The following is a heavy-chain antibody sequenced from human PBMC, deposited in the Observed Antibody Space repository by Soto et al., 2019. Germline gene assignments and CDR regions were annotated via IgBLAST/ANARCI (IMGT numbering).Heavy chain of an antibody. J-gene: IGHJ4*02. CDR3: ASTLTNTVAFDY. D-gene: IGHD2-8*01. V-gene: IGHV4-31*03. Sequence: PSETLSLTCTVSGGSISSGGYYWSWIRQHPGKGLEWIGYIYYSGSTYYNPSLKSRVTISVDTSKNQFSLKLSSVTAADTAVYYCASTLTNTVAFDYWGQGTLVTVSS. CDR2: IYYSGST. CDR1: GGSISSGGYY.